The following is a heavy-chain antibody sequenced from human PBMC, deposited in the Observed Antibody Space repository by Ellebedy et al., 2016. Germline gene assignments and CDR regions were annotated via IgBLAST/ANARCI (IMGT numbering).Heavy chain of an antibody. V-gene: IGHV3-74*01. D-gene: IGHD6-6*01. Sequence: GGSLRLSXAASGFTFSSNWMHWVRQAPGKGLVWVSRINSDGSTTSYADSVKGRFTISRDNAKNTLYLQMNSLRAEDTAVYYCAKGRIGGRQGSWFNPWGQGTLVTVSS. CDR2: INSDGSTT. CDR1: GFTFSSNW. J-gene: IGHJ5*02. CDR3: AKGRIGGRQGSWFNP.